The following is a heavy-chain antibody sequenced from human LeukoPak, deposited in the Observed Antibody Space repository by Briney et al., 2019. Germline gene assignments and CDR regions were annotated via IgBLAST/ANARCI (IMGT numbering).Heavy chain of an antibody. V-gene: IGHV3-23*01. CDR1: GFTFSSYG. CDR2: ISGSGGST. CDR3: AKGSYPYAFDI. Sequence: GGTLRLSCAASGFTFSSYGMSWVRQAPGKGLEWVSAISGSGGSTYCADSVKGRFTISRDNSKNTLYLQMNSLRAEDTAVYYCAKGSYPYAFDIWGQGTMVTVSS. D-gene: IGHD1-26*01. J-gene: IGHJ3*02.